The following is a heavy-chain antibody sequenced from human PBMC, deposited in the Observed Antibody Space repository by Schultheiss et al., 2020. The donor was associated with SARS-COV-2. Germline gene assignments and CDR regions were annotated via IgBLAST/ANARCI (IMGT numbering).Heavy chain of an antibody. CDR3: ARDRALDWFDP. CDR1: GYSISSGYY. Sequence: SETLSLTCAVSGYSISSGYYWGWIRQPPGKGLEWIGSIYHSGSTYYNPSLKSRVTISADTSKNQFSLKLSSVTAADTAVYYCARDRALDWFDPWGQGTRVTVSS. D-gene: IGHD1-26*01. J-gene: IGHJ5*02. V-gene: IGHV4-38-2*02. CDR2: IYHSGST.